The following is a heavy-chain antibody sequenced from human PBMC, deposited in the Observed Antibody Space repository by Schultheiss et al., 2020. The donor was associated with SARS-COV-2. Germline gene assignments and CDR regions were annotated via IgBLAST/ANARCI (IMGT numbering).Heavy chain of an antibody. CDR1: GGTFSSYA. Sequence: SVKVSCKASGGTFSSYAISWVRQAPGQGLEWMGGIIPIFGTANYAQKLQGRVTMTTDTSTSTAYMELRSLRSDDTAVYYCARDTPAPQYYDILTGPENWFDPWGQGTLVTVSS. J-gene: IGHJ5*02. CDR2: IIPIFGTA. CDR3: ARDTPAPQYYDILTGPENWFDP. V-gene: IGHV1-69*05. D-gene: IGHD3-9*01.